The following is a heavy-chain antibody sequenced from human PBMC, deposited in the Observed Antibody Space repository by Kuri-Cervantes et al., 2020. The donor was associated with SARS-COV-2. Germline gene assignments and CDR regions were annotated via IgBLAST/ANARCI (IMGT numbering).Heavy chain of an antibody. CDR1: GGSISSSSYY. V-gene: IGHV4-39*01. J-gene: IGHJ4*02. Sequence: SETLSLTCTVSGGSISSSSYYWGWIRQPPGKGLEWIGSIYYSGSTYYNPSLKSRVTISVDTSKNQFSLKLSSVTAADTAVYCCARVGGFCTSSTCYSRFSWGDYFDSWGQGTLVTVSS. CDR2: IYYSGST. CDR3: ARVGGFCTSSTCYSRFSWGDYFDS. D-gene: IGHD2-2*03.